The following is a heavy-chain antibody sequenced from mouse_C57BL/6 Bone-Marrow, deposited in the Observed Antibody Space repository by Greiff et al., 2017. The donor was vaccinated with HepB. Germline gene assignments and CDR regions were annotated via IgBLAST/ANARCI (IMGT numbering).Heavy chain of an antibody. D-gene: IGHD1-1*01. CDR1: GFSLTSYG. CDR2: IWRGGST. V-gene: IGHV2-2*01. CDR3: ARIYYYGSSYYYYAMDY. J-gene: IGHJ4*01. Sequence: VKLMESGPGLVQPSQSLSITCTVSGFSLTSYGVHWVRQSPGKGLEWLGVIWRGGSTDYNAAFISRLSISKDNSKSQVFFKMNSLQADDTAIYYCARIYYYGSSYYYYAMDYWGQGTSVTVSS.